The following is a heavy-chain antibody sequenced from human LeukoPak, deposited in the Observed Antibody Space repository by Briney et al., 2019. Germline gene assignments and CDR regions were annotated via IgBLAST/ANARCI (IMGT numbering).Heavy chain of an antibody. CDR3: ASGRRRDGYSLLDY. J-gene: IGHJ4*02. Sequence: SVKVSCKASGGTFSSYAISWVRQAPGQGLEWMGRIIPILGIANYAQKFQGRVTITAGKSTSTAYMELGSLRSEDTAVYYCASGRRRDGYSLLDYWGQGTLVTVSS. CDR2: IIPILGIA. V-gene: IGHV1-69*04. D-gene: IGHD5-24*01. CDR1: GGTFSSYA.